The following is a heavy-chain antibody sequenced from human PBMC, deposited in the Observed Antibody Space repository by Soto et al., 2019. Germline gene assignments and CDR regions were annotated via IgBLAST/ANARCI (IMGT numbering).Heavy chain of an antibody. J-gene: IGHJ4*02. CDR1: GGTFSSYT. Sequence: ASVKVSCKASGGTFSSYTISWVRQAPGQGLEWMGRIIPILGIANYAQKFQGRVTITADKSTSTAYMELSSLRSEDTAVYYCARDPSGYGYFDYWGQGTLVTVSS. CDR3: ARDPSGYGYFDY. V-gene: IGHV1-69*04. CDR2: IIPILGIA. D-gene: IGHD5-12*01.